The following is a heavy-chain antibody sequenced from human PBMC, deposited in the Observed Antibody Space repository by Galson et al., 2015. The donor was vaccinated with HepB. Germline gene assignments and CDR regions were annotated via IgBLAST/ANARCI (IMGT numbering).Heavy chain of an antibody. CDR3: AKPRGGGPKGLDAFDI. CDR1: GGTFTNYA. Sequence: SVTVSCKASGGTFTNYAINWLRQAPRQGFEWMGAIVPLFGTSNYAQKFQGRVTISADKSTSSAFMEVTSLTSEDTAVYYCAKPRGGGPKGLDAFDIWGQGTLVIVSA. V-gene: IGHV1-69*06. CDR2: IVPLFGTS. D-gene: IGHD2-15*01. J-gene: IGHJ3*02.